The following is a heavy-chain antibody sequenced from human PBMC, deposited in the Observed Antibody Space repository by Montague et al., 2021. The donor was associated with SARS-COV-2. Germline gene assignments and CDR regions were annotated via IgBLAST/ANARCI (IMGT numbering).Heavy chain of an antibody. Sequence: SETLSLTCSFSGTTRRNNYYWGWIRQPPGKGLEWVGSIYYSGNAXYSPSLRSRVTISVDTSRSQFFLQLTSVTVADTAIYYCARGIDFGLVASRSHYFDTWGQGTLVSVSS. CDR2: IYYSGNA. D-gene: IGHD3-3*01. J-gene: IGHJ4*02. CDR1: GTTRRNNYY. V-gene: IGHV4-39*01. CDR3: ARGIDFGLVASRSHYFDT.